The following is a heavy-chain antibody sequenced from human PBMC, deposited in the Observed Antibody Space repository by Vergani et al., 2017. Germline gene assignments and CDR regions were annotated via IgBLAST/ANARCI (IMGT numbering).Heavy chain of an antibody. CDR3: AREGSDNCSSTSCYIDYYYYMDV. J-gene: IGHJ6*03. D-gene: IGHD2-2*02. CDR1: GYTFTGYY. V-gene: IGHV1-2*02. Sequence: QVQLVQSGAEVKKPGASVKVSCKASGYTFTGYYMHWVRQAPGQGLEWMGWINPNSGGTNYAQKFQGRVTMTRDTSISTAYMELSRLRSDDTAVYYCAREGSDNCSSTSCYIDYYYYMDVWGK. CDR2: INPNSGGT.